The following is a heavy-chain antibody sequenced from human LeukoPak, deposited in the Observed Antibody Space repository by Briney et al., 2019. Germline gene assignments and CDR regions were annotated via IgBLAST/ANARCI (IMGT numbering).Heavy chain of an antibody. CDR1: GFTFSDYY. J-gene: IGHJ1*01. CDR2: ISSSSNYK. D-gene: IGHD3-22*01. V-gene: IGHV3-11*06. Sequence: GGSLRLSCAASGFTFSDYYMSWIRQAPGKGLGWISYISSSSNYKNYADSVQGRFTISRDNAKSSLYLQMNGLRAVDTAVYYCARHGLYDSTDYWTFQHWGQGTLVTVSS. CDR3: ARHGLYDSTDYWTFQH.